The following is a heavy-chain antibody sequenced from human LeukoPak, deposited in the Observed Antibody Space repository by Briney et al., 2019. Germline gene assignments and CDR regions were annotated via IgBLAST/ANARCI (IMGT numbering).Heavy chain of an antibody. J-gene: IGHJ1*01. CDR1: GGFFSGYH. D-gene: IGHD5-18*01. V-gene: IGHV4-34*01. CDR2: INHSGST. Sequence: SETLSLPCAVYGGFFSGYHWSWIRQPPGKGLEWIGEINHSGSTNYNPSLKSRVTISVDTSKNQFSLKLSSVTAADTAVYYCARGRDTAMVEHWGQGTLVTVSS. CDR3: ARGRDTAMVEH.